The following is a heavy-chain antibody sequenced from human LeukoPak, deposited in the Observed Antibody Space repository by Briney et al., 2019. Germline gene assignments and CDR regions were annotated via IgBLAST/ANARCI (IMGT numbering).Heavy chain of an antibody. Sequence: PSETLSLTCTVSGGSISSYYWTWIRQPPGGGLEWIGYIYYSGSSTYYNPSLKSRVTISVDTSKNQFSLKLSSVTAADTAVYYCARRGDSSGYFYYYYMDVWGKGTTVTISS. V-gene: IGHV4-59*12. CDR1: GGSISSYY. CDR3: ARRGDSSGYFYYYYMDV. D-gene: IGHD3-22*01. J-gene: IGHJ6*03. CDR2: IYYSGSST.